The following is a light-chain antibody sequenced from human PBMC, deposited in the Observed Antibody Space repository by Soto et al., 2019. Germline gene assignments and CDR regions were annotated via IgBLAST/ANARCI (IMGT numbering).Light chain of an antibody. CDR2: GAS. Sequence: EIVLTQSPGTLSLSPGERATLSCRASQSVSSNYLAWYQHKPGQGPRLLIYGASSRATGISDRFSGSGSGTDFTLTISRLEPEDFALYYCQKYGSSFTFGPGTKVDIK. J-gene: IGKJ3*01. CDR1: QSVSSNY. CDR3: QKYGSSFT. V-gene: IGKV3-20*01.